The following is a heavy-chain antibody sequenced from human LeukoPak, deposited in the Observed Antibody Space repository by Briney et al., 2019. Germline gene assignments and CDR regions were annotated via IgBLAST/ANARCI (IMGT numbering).Heavy chain of an antibody. V-gene: IGHV1-2*02. CDR2: INPNSGGT. CDR1: GYTFTGYY. J-gene: IGHJ4*02. CDR3: ARDVGGSGSYSFDY. Sequence: GASVKVSCKASGYTFTGYYMHWVRQAPGQGLEWMGWINPNSGGTNYAQKFRGRVTMTRDTSISTAYMELSRLRSDDTAVYYCARDVGGSGSYSFDYWGQGTLVTVSS. D-gene: IGHD3-10*01.